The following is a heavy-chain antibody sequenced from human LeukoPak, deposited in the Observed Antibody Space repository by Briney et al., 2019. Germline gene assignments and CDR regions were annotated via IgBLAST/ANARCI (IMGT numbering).Heavy chain of an antibody. Sequence: SQTLSLTCTVSGVSMRSGGYFWTWIRHHPGKGLEWIGYIYYSASTYYNPSLKSRVSISLDMSKNQFSLKVNSVTVADTAVYYCAATAYDHSADYWGQGTLVTVSS. CDR3: AATAYDHSADY. J-gene: IGHJ4*02. D-gene: IGHD5-12*01. V-gene: IGHV4-31*03. CDR2: IYYSAST. CDR1: GVSMRSGGYF.